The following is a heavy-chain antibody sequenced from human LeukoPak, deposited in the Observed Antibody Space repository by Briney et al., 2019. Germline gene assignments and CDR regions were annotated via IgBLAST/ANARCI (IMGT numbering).Heavy chain of an antibody. D-gene: IGHD5-18*01. J-gene: IGHJ4*02. CDR2: IYHGGST. V-gene: IGHV4-30-2*01. CDR1: GGSISSGGYS. CDR3: ARGGDVGYSYGFDY. Sequence: SQTLSLTCAVSGGSISSGGYSWSWIRQPPGRGLEWFGYIYHGGSTYYNPSLKSRVTISVDMSKNQFSLKLSSVTAADTAVYYCARGGDVGYSYGFDYWGQGTLVTVSS.